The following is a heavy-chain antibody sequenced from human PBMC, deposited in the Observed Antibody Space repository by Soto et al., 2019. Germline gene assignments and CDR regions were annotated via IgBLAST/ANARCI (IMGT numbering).Heavy chain of an antibody. Sequence: ASVKVSCKASGYTFTSYAMHWVRQAPGQRLEWMGWINAGNGNTKYSQKFQGRVTITRDTSASTAYMELSSLRSEDTAVYYCARNHRVAKLERRVGYYYGMDVWGQGTTVTVSS. V-gene: IGHV1-3*01. CDR2: INAGNGNT. J-gene: IGHJ6*02. CDR1: GYTFTSYA. CDR3: ARNHRVAKLERRVGYYYGMDV. D-gene: IGHD1-1*01.